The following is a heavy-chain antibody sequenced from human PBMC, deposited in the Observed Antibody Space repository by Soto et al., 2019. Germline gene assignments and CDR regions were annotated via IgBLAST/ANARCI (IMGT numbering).Heavy chain of an antibody. D-gene: IGHD6-19*01. J-gene: IGHJ4*02. CDR1: GGSISSSSYY. V-gene: IGHV4-39*01. CDR3: ARHPYSSGGVRGDY. Sequence: QLQLQESGPGLVKPSETLSLTCTVSGGSISSSSYYWGWIRQPPGKGLEWIGSIYYSGSTYYNPSLKSRVTISVDTSKNQFSLKLSSVTAADTAVYYCARHPYSSGGVRGDYWGQGTLVTVSS. CDR2: IYYSGST.